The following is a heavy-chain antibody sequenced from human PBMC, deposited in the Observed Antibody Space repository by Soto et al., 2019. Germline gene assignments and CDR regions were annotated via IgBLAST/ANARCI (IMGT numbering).Heavy chain of an antibody. CDR1: GFAFRSYW. V-gene: IGHV3-74*01. D-gene: IGHD3-16*01. Sequence: EVQLVECGGGLVQPGGSLRLSCAASGFAFRSYWMHWVRQVPGKGLVWVSRINNDETTTNYADSVKGRFTISRDNAENTLYLQMNSLRVEDTAVYYCASGVVGGVIVHWGQGTLVTVSS. CDR2: INNDETTT. CDR3: ASGVVGGVIVH. J-gene: IGHJ5*02.